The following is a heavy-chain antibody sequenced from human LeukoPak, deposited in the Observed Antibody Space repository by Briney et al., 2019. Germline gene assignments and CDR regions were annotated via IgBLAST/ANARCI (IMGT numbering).Heavy chain of an antibody. Sequence: GGSLRLSCAASGFTFSSFWMSWVRQAPGKGLEWVANIKQDGSEKYYVDSVKGRFTISRDNAKKSLYLQVNSLRAEDTAVYYCARGGMAAAIDYWGQGTLVTVSS. CDR1: GFTFSSFW. V-gene: IGHV3-7*03. CDR2: IKQDGSEK. CDR3: ARGGMAAAIDY. D-gene: IGHD6-13*01. J-gene: IGHJ4*02.